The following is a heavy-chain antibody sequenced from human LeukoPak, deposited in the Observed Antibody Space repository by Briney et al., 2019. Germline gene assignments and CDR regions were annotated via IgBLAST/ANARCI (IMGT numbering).Heavy chain of an antibody. V-gene: IGHV3-74*01. Sequence: GGSLRLSCAASGFTFTNYWMHWVRQAPGKGLVWVSRINSDGTNINYADSVKGRFTISRDNSKNTLYLQMTSLRAEDTAVYYCAKDQVWIVVGSFDYWGQGTLVTVSS. CDR2: INSDGTNI. CDR3: AKDQVWIVVGSFDY. J-gene: IGHJ4*02. CDR1: GFTFTNYW. D-gene: IGHD3-22*01.